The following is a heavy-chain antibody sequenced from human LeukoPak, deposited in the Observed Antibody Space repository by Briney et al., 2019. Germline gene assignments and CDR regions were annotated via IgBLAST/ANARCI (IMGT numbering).Heavy chain of an antibody. J-gene: IGHJ6*03. CDR3: ARGPNSSSWYYYYYYYMDV. V-gene: IGHV4-59*01. CDR2: IYYSGST. Sequence: PSETLSLTCTVSGGSISSYYWSWIRQPPGKGLEWIGYIYYSGSTNYNPSLKSRVTISVDTSKNQFSLKLSSVTAADTAVYYCARGPNSSSWYYYYYYYMDVWGKGTTVTISS. D-gene: IGHD6-13*01. CDR1: GGSISSYY.